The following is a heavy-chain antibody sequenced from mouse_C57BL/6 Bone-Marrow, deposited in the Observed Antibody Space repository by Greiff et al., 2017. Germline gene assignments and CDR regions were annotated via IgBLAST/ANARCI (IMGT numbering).Heavy chain of an antibody. CDR2: IYPGGGYT. CDR3: ARGSTTGGNYAMDY. V-gene: IGHV1-63*01. D-gene: IGHD1-1*01. CDR1: GYTFTNYW. J-gene: IGHJ4*01. Sequence: VQLQQSGAELVRPGTSVKMSCKASGYTFTNYWIGWAKQRPGHGLEWIGDIYPGGGYTNYNEKFKGKATLTADKSSSTAYMQFSSLTSEDSAIYYCARGSTTGGNYAMDYWGQGTSVTVSS.